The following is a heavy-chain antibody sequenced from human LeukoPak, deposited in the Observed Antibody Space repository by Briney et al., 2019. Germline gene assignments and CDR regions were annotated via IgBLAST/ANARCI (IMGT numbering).Heavy chain of an antibody. Sequence: NPSETLSLTCSVSGGSVTNSSGYYWAWIRQPPGKGLEWIGSFYYRGNTYYNLSLKSRLTISVDTSKNQFSLKMSPVTATDTAIYYCARRRGDPGAFDIWGQGTQVTVSS. J-gene: IGHJ3*02. V-gene: IGHV4-39*01. D-gene: IGHD2-21*02. CDR2: FYYRGNT. CDR1: GGSVTNSSGYY. CDR3: ARRRGDPGAFDI.